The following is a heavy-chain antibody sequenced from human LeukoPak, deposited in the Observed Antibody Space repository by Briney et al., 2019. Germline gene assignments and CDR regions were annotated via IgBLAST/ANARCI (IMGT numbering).Heavy chain of an antibody. J-gene: IGHJ4*02. CDR2: ISYSGST. D-gene: IGHD3-10*01. CDR1: GYSISSRTYY. CDR3: ARRAPYYYDSSSYPIGYFDY. V-gene: IGHV4-39*01. Sequence: PSETLSLTCTVSGYSISSRTYYWGWIRQPPGKGLEWIGSISYSGSTYYNPSLKSRVTISVDTSKNQFSLKLSSVTAADTAVYYCARRAPYYYDSSSYPIGYFDYWGQGTLVTVSS.